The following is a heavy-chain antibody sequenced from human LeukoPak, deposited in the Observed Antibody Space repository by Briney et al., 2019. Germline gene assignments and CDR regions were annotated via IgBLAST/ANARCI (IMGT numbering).Heavy chain of an antibody. CDR3: AKSPSLQAFDV. CDR1: GFTFSSYS. J-gene: IGHJ3*01. V-gene: IGHV3-23*01. CDR2: ISADGGST. Sequence: PGGSLRLSCAASGFTFSSYSMNWVRQAPGKGLECASTISADGGSTYYPDSVKGRFTISRDNSKNTLYLQMNNLRAEDTALYYCAKSPSLQAFDVWGQGTMVSVSS.